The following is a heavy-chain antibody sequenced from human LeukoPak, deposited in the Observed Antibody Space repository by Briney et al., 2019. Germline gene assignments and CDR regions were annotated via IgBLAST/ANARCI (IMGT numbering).Heavy chain of an antibody. CDR2: IYYSGST. Sequence: PSETLSLTCAVSGGSISSISYYWGWIRQPPGKGLEWIGSIYYSGSTYYNPSLKSRVTISLDTSKNQFSLKLSSVTAADTAMYYCARDVYPGVGAWGDWGQGTLVTVSS. CDR3: ARDVYPGVGAWGD. CDR1: GGSISSISYY. J-gene: IGHJ4*02. D-gene: IGHD1-26*01. V-gene: IGHV4-39*07.